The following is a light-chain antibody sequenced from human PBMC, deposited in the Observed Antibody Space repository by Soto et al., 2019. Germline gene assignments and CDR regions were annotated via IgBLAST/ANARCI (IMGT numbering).Light chain of an antibody. CDR3: QQSYSTPPT. V-gene: IGKV1-39*01. CDR2: VAS. CDR1: QSISNY. Sequence: DIQMTQSPSSLSASVGDRVTITCRASQSISNYLNWYQQKLGKGPKLLIYVASSLQSGVPSRFSGSGSGTDFTLTISSLQPEDFATYYCQQSYSTPPTFGGGTKVDIK. J-gene: IGKJ4*01.